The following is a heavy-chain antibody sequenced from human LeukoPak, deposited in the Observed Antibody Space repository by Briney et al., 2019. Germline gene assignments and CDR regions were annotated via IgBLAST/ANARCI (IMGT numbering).Heavy chain of an antibody. CDR3: ARDYIGGWNDH. CDR2: IREDGNEK. J-gene: IGHJ4*02. Sequence: GGSLRLSCAASGFTFDDYAMHWVRQAPGKGLECVAKIREDGNEKFYVDSVKGRFTISRDNAKNSVYLRMNSLRVEDTAEYFCARDYIGGWNDHWGQGTLVTVSS. V-gene: IGHV3-7*01. D-gene: IGHD3-16*01. CDR1: GFTFDDYA.